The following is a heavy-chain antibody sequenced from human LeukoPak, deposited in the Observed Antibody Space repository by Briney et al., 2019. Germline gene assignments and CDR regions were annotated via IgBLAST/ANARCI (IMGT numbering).Heavy chain of an antibody. V-gene: IGHV4-34*01. CDR2: INHSGST. J-gene: IGHJ4*02. D-gene: IGHD2-15*01. CDR3: ASGGVVVATY. Sequence: SETLSLTCAVYGGSFSGYYWSWICQPPGKGLEWIGEINHSGSTNYNPSLKSRVTISVDTSKNQFSLKLSSVTAADTAVYYCASGGVVVATYWGQGTLVTVSS. CDR1: GGSFSGYY.